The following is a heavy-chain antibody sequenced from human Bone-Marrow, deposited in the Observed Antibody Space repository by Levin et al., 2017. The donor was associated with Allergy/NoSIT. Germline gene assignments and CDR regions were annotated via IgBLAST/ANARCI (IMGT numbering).Heavy chain of an antibody. Sequence: GGSLRLSCAASGFTFDDYAMHWVRQAPGKGLEWVSGISWNSGRIGYADSVKGRFTISRDNAKNSLYLQMNSLRAEDTALYYCAKDSSYSVGWAFDIWGQGTMVTVSS. CDR3: AKDSSYSVGWAFDI. CDR1: GFTFDDYA. CDR2: ISWNSGRI. J-gene: IGHJ3*02. D-gene: IGHD2-21*01. V-gene: IGHV3-9*01.